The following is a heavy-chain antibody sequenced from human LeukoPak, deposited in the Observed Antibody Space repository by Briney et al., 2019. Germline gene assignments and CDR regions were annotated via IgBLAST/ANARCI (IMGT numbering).Heavy chain of an antibody. J-gene: IGHJ1*01. CDR3: ARDYLITMLT. D-gene: IGHD3-3*01. Sequence: GGSLRLSCAASGFTFSTYGMHWVRQAPGKGLEWVAFIRYDGSIKYYADSVKGRFTISRDNAKNSLYLQMNSLRAEDTAVYYCARDYLITMLTWGQGTLVTVSS. V-gene: IGHV3-30*02. CDR1: GFTFSTYG. CDR2: IRYDGSIK.